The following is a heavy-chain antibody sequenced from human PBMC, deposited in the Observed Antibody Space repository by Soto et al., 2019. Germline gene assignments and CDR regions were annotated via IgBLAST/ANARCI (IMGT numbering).Heavy chain of an antibody. V-gene: IGHV3-48*03. Sequence: GGSLRLSCAASGLTFSNWAVICVPQAPGRGLELFSYIGSRGSTKYYADSVKGRFTTSRDNAKSSLFLQMNSLRAEDTAVYYCAGRYCTNGVCHLGLSDYWGQGT. J-gene: IGHJ4*02. CDR1: GLTFSNWA. CDR2: IGSRGSTK. CDR3: AGRYCTNGVCHLGLSDY. D-gene: IGHD2-8*01.